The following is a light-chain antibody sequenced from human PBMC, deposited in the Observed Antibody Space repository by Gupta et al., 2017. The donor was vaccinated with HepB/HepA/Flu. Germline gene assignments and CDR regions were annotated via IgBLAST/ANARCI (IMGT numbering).Light chain of an antibody. J-gene: IGKJ4*01. CDR2: SAS. V-gene: IGKV1-9*01. CDR1: QHITTY. Sequence: IQLTQSPSFLSASVGDRVTITCRASQHITTYLAWYKRSQGKSPELLIYSASTLQSGVPSRFSGSGFGTEFSLTISSLQPEDFATYYCQLLNNFPLTFGGGTKVEI. CDR3: QLLNNFPLT.